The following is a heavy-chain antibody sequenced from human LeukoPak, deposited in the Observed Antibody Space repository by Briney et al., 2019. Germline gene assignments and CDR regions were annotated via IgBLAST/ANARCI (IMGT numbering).Heavy chain of an antibody. V-gene: IGHV3-64D*06. Sequence: QPGGSLRLSCSASGFTFSRYAMRWVRQAPGKGLEYVSAISSNGGSTYYADSVKGRFTISRDNSRNTLHLQMSSLRVEDTAVYYCVKDSSSGSYFDYWGQGTLVTVSS. CDR2: ISSNGGST. CDR1: GFTFSRYA. D-gene: IGHD3-10*01. CDR3: VKDSSSGSYFDY. J-gene: IGHJ4*02.